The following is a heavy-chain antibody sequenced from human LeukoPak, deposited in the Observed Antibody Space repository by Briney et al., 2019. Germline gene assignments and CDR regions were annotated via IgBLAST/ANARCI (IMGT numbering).Heavy chain of an antibody. V-gene: IGHV3-74*01. J-gene: IGHJ3*02. CDR3: ARHFTYYYDSSGYSDAFDI. D-gene: IGHD3-22*01. CDR1: GFTFSKYW. CDR2: INTDGTVT. Sequence: GGSLRLSCAASGFTFSKYWMLWVRQAPGKGLESVSRINTDGTVTTYADSVKGRFTVSRDNADNTMFLQMNSVRDEDTAVYYCARHFTYYYDSSGYSDAFDIWGQGTMVTVSS.